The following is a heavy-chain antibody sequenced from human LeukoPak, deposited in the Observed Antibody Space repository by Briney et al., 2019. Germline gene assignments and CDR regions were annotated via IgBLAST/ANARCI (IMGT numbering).Heavy chain of an antibody. CDR3: ARETRGSYVPGLDS. V-gene: IGHV3-7*01. Sequence: GGSLRLSCAASGFTFSNYWISWVRRAPGKGLEWVANIKQDGSEKYYVNSVKGRFTISRDNAKNSLNLQMNSLRAEDTAVYYCARETRGSYVPGLDSWGQGTLVTVSS. D-gene: IGHD1-26*01. J-gene: IGHJ4*02. CDR2: IKQDGSEK. CDR1: GFTFSNYW.